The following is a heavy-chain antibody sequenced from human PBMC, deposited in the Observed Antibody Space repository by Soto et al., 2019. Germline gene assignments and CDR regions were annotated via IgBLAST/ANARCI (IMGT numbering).Heavy chain of an antibody. CDR3: ATFPPRYCSGASCYELPFHY. J-gene: IGHJ4*02. V-gene: IGHV5-51*01. Sequence: PGESLKISCKGSGYSFTSYWIGWVRQMPGKGLEWMGIIYPGDSDTRYSPSFQGQVTISADKSISTAYLQWSSLKASDTAMYYCATFPPRYCSGASCYELPFHYCGQGTLVTVSS. CDR1: GYSFTSYW. D-gene: IGHD2-15*01. CDR2: IYPGDSDT.